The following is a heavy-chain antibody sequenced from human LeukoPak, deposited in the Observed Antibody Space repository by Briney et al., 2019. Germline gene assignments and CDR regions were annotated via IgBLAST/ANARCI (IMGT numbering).Heavy chain of an antibody. Sequence: EASVKVSCKASGYTFTSYDINWVRQATGQGLEWMGWMNPNSGNTGYAQKFQGRVTTTRNTSISTAYMELSSLRSEDTAVYNCARRTVPYYYYGMDVWGQGTTVTVSS. CDR1: GYTFTSYD. CDR2: MNPNSGNT. V-gene: IGHV1-8*01. CDR3: ARRTVPYYYYGMDV. D-gene: IGHD4-11*01. J-gene: IGHJ6*02.